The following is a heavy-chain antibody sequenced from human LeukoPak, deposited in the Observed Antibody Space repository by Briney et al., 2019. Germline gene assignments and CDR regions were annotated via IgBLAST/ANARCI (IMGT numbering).Heavy chain of an antibody. D-gene: IGHD1-1*01. J-gene: IGHJ4*02. CDR2: IKRDGSET. CDR1: GCTFSSFW. V-gene: IGHV3-7*01. CDR3: ARERETYNDY. Sequence: GGSLRLSCAVSGCTFSSFWMTWVRQAPGKGLEWVGNIKRDGSETYYVASVRGRFTISRDNAKNSLYLQMNSLRAEDTAVYFCARERETYNDYWGQGTLVTVSS.